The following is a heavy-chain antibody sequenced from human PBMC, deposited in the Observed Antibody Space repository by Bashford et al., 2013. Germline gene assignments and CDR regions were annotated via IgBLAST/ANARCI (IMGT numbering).Heavy chain of an antibody. CDR3: ARADCSGGDCSVDS. J-gene: IGHJ5*01. CDR1: GFSFSSYS. V-gene: IGHV3-21*01. D-gene: IGHD2-21*02. CDR2: ISSGSNYK. Sequence: GSLRLSCAASGFSFSSYSMIWVRQAPGRGLEWVSSISSGSNYKYYTDSVKARFTISRDNAWKSVSLQMNSLRVEDTATYYCARADCSGGDCSVDSWGQGTLVTVSS.